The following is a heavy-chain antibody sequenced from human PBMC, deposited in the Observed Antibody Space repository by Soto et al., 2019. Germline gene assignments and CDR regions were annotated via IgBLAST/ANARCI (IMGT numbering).Heavy chain of an antibody. CDR2: IYSGGST. CDR1: GFTVSNNY. V-gene: IGHV3-53*01. CDR3: ARVMVAILSWFDP. J-gene: IGHJ5*02. D-gene: IGHD2-21*01. Sequence: GGSLRLSCVASGFTVSNNYMSWVRQAPGKGLEWVSVIYSGGSTYYAASVKGRFTISRDNSKNTLYLQMNSLRAEDTAVYYCARVMVAILSWFDPWGQGTLVTVSS.